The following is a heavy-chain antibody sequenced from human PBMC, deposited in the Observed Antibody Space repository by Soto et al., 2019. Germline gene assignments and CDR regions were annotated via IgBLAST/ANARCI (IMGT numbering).Heavy chain of an antibody. CDR1: GYTFTSYY. D-gene: IGHD1-1*01. Sequence: ASVKVSCKASGYTFTSYYMHWVRQAPGQGLEWMGIIDPSGGSTSYAQKFQGRVTMTRDTSTSTVYMELSSLRSEDTAVYYCARAPEPATPYYYYYMDVWGKGTTVTVSS. CDR3: ARAPEPATPYYYYYMDV. CDR2: IDPSGGST. V-gene: IGHV1-46*03. J-gene: IGHJ6*03.